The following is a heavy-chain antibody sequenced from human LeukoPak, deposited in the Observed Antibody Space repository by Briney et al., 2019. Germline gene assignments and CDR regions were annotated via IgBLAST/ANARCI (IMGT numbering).Heavy chain of an antibody. V-gene: IGHV3-23*01. D-gene: IGHD5/OR15-5a*01. CDR1: GFTFSSYA. CDR3: AKAEMSTIYFDY. CDR2: ISGSGGST. J-gene: IGHJ4*02. Sequence: GGSLRLSCAASGFTFSSYAMSWVRQAPGKGLEWVSAISGSGGSTYYADSVKGRFTISRDNSKNALYLQMNSLRAEDTAIYYCAKAEMSTIYFDYWGQGTLVTVSS.